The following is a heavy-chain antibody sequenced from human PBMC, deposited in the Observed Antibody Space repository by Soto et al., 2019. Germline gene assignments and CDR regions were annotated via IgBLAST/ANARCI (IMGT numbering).Heavy chain of an antibody. J-gene: IGHJ5*02. CDR2: ISDNGVNT. V-gene: IGHV3-23*01. D-gene: IGHD2-15*01. CDR3: AKDRIAVSVFDWFDP. Sequence: GGSLRLSCAASGFTFSSYAMSWFRQAPGKGLEWVSTISDNGVNTYYADSVKGRFTISRDNFKNTLSLRMTSLRAGDTAVYYCAKDRIAVSVFDWFDPWGQGTQVTVS. CDR1: GFTFSSYA.